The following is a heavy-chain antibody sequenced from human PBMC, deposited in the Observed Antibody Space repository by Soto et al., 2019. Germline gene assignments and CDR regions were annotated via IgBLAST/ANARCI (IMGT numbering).Heavy chain of an antibody. CDR1: GYTFTSYA. D-gene: IGHD2-15*01. V-gene: IGHV1-3*01. CDR3: ARGPGGPDGPGDY. J-gene: IGHJ4*02. CDR2: INAGNGNT. Sequence: QVQLVQSGAEVKKPGASVKVSCKASGYTFTSYAMQWVRQAPGQSLEWMGWINAGNGNTKYSQKFQGRVTITRDTSAITAYMELRSLRSEDTAVYYCARGPGGPDGPGDYWGQGTLVTVSS.